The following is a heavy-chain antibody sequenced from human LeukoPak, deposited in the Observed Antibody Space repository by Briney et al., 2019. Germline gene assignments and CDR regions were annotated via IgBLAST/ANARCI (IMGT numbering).Heavy chain of an antibody. J-gene: IGHJ4*02. CDR1: GYTFTGYY. Sequence: EASVKVSCKASGYTFTGYYMHWVRQAPGQGLEWMGWINPNSGGTNYAQKFQGGVTMTRDTSISTAHMELSRLRSDDTAVYYCARGANIAVAGSDYWGQGTLVTVSS. CDR3: ARGANIAVAGSDY. CDR2: INPNSGGT. D-gene: IGHD6-19*01. V-gene: IGHV1-2*02.